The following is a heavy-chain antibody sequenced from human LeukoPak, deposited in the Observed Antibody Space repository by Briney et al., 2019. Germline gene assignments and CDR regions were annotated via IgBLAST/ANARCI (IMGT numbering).Heavy chain of an antibody. CDR2: INPKSGGT. CDR3: ARPTVAGSLDYTWFDP. V-gene: IGHV1-2*02. CDR1: GYTFTGYY. D-gene: IGHD6-19*01. J-gene: IGHJ5*02. Sequence: GASVKVSCKASGYTFTGYYMHWVRQAPGQGLEWMGWINPKSGGTNYEQKFQGRVTMTRDTSITTAYMELSRLRSDDTAVYLCARPTVAGSLDYTWFDPWGQGTLVTVSS.